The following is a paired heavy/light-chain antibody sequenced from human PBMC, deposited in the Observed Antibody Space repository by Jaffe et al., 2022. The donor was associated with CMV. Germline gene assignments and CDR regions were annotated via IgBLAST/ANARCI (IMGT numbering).Heavy chain of an antibody. V-gene: IGHV3-9*01. CDR2: INWSSDNI. J-gene: IGHJ4*01. CDR1: GFMFRDYA. CDR3: AKDKYSSSSWGIDF. D-gene: IGHD6-6*01. Sequence: EVLLVESGGGLVQPGRSLRLSCTASGFMFRDYAMHWVRQAPGKGLEWLSGINWSSDNIGYADSVKGRFSVSRDNAKNSLYLHMTSLRVEDTAFYYCAKDKYSSSSWGIDFWGHGTLVTVSS.
Light chain of an antibody. Sequence: SFDLTQPPSVSVTPGQTARITCSGDALPKQHAYWYQQKPGQAPVMVIYKDIERPSGIPERFSGSSSGTIVTLTISGVQAEDEADYYCQSTGTSGSYPVVFGGGTRLTVL. CDR2: KDI. J-gene: IGLJ2*01. V-gene: IGLV3-25*03. CDR1: ALPKQH. CDR3: QSTGTSGSYPVV.